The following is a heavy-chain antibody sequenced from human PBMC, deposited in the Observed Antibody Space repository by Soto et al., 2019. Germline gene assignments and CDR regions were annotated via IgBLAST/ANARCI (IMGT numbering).Heavy chain of an antibody. Sequence: EVQLLESGGGMVEPRGSLKLSCVASGFSFGTYVMNWVRQAPGKGLEWVSGISGSGGRVYSADSVKGRFTISRDNSRNTLYLQMNSLRAEDTAIYYGAMIRLYDTGTNDYHRDALDIWGQGTRVIVSS. D-gene: IGHD3-22*01. J-gene: IGHJ3*02. CDR2: ISGSGGRV. CDR1: GFSFGTYV. CDR3: AMIRLYDTGTNDYHRDALDI. V-gene: IGHV3-23*01.